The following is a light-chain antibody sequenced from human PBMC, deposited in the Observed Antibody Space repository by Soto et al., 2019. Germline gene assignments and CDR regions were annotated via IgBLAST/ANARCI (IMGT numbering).Light chain of an antibody. J-gene: IGKJ2*01. CDR3: HECGSSPPYT. CDR2: GSS. V-gene: IGKV3-20*01. Sequence: EVVLTQSPGTLSLSPGERVTLSCRASQNIKDNYLAWYQQSPGQAPRLLIYGSSDRAPGIPDRFRGSGSGVDFSVTIRRQEDVDSTVQCCHECGSSPPYTFGQGTKLEI. CDR1: QNIKDNY.